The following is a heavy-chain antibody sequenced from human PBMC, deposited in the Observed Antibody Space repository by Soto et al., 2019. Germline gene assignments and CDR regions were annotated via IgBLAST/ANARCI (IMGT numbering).Heavy chain of an antibody. Sequence: PGGSLRLSCAGSGFTFTDAWMNWVRQAPGKGMEWVGRIKTKSDGGATDYAAPVKGRFTISRDDSKNTLDLQMDSLKTEDTAVYYCTTNRQSGDYWGQGTVVTVPS. CDR3: TTNRQSGDY. D-gene: IGHD1-26*01. CDR2: IKTKSDGGAT. J-gene: IGHJ4*02. CDR1: GFTFTDAW. V-gene: IGHV3-15*07.